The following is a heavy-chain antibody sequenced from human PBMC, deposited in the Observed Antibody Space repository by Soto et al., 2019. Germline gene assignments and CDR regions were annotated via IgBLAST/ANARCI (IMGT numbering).Heavy chain of an antibody. D-gene: IGHD3-3*01. CDR2: LSYGAKNK. CDR1: GFTFSASV. CDR3: VREEFEDGRGHFTN. V-gene: IGHV3-30*03. J-gene: IGHJ4*02. Sequence: QVLLVESGGGVVQPGGSLRLSCAASGFTFSASVMHWVRQAPGKGLEWMAILSYGAKNKYYADSVKGRFTISRDISESTLYLPMDSLRTEDTAVYYCVREEFEDGRGHFTNWGQGTVVSVSS.